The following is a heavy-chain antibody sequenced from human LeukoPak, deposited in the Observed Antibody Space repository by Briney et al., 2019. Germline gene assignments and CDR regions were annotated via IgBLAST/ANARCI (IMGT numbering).Heavy chain of an antibody. D-gene: IGHD3-16*01. CDR1: GGSFSGYY. V-gene: IGHV4-59*08. J-gene: IGHJ3*02. Sequence: SETLSLTCAVYGGSFSGYYWSWIRQPPGKGLEWIGYIYYSGSTNYNPSLKSRVSISVDTSKNQFSLKLTSVTAADTAVYYCARRLGGRDAFDIWGQGTMVTVSS. CDR3: ARRLGGRDAFDI. CDR2: IYYSGST.